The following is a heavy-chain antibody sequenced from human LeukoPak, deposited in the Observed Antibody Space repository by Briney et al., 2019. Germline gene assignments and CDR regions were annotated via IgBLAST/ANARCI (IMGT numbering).Heavy chain of an antibody. D-gene: IGHD3-10*01. V-gene: IGHV3-33*01. CDR1: GFTFNSYG. CDR2: LWSDGSSK. Sequence: GGSLRLSCAASGFTFNSYGMHWVRQAPGKGLEWVAGLWSDGSSKYYADSVKGRFTISRDNSKNTLFLQMNSLRAEDTAVYYCARDNSLGERGVIIGYWGQGTLVTVSS. CDR3: ARDNSLGERGVIIGY. J-gene: IGHJ4*02.